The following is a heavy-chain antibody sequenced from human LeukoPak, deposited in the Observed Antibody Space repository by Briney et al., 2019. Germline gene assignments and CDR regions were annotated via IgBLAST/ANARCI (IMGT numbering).Heavy chain of an antibody. J-gene: IGHJ3*02. CDR1: GGSISSYY. CDR3: ARAPYRDDAFDI. Sequence: PSRTLSLTCTVSGGSISSYYWSWIRQPPGKGLEWIAYIYSSGSTYYNPSLKSRVTISVDTSKNQFSLKLSSVTAADTAVYYCARAPYRDDAFDIWGQGTMVTVS. D-gene: IGHD3-16*02. CDR2: IYSSGST. V-gene: IGHV4-59*01.